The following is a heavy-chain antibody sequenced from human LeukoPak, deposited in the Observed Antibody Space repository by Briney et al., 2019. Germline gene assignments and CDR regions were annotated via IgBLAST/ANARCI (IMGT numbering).Heavy chain of an antibody. Sequence: ASVKVSCKASGGTFSSYAMSWVRQAPGQGLEWMGGIIPIFGTANYAKKFQGRVTITTDESTSTAYMELSSRRSEDTAVYYCARDRSSDYYDSSGYFDYWGQGTLVTVSS. D-gene: IGHD3-22*01. CDR3: ARDRSSDYYDSSGYFDY. J-gene: IGHJ4*02. V-gene: IGHV1-69*05. CDR1: GGTFSSYA. CDR2: IIPIFGTA.